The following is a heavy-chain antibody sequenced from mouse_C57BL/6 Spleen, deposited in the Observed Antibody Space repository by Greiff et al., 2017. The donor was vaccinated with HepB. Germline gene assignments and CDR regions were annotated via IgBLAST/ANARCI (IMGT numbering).Heavy chain of an antibody. D-gene: IGHD2-4*01. CDR1: GYTFTDYY. V-gene: IGHV1-76*01. CDR2: IYPGSGNT. CDR3: AGGGDEYDASYYFGY. Sequence: VQLQQSGAELVRPGASVKLSCKASGYTFTDYYINWVKQRPGQGLEWIARIYPGSGNTYYNEKFKGKATLTAEKSSSTSYMQLSSLTSEDSAVYSCAGGGDEYDASYYFGYWGQGTTLTVAS. J-gene: IGHJ2*01.